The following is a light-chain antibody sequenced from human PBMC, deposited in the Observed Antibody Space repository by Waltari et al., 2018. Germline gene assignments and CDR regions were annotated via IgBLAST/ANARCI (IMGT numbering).Light chain of an antibody. CDR1: RSNIGSNY. CDR2: RNN. J-gene: IGLJ3*02. CDR3: AAWDDSLSRWL. V-gene: IGLV1-47*01. Sequence: QSVLTQPPSSSGTHGQRVTIPCSGLRSNIGSNYVNWSQHVPGAAPKLLIYRNNQRPSGVPDRLSGSKSGTSASLAISGLRSEDEADYYCAAWDDSLSRWLLGGGTKLTVL.